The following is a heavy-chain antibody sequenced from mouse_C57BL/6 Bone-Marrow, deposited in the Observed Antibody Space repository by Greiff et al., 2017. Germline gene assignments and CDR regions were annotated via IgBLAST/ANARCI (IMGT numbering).Heavy chain of an antibody. CDR1: GISITTGNYR. CDR2: IYYSGTI. J-gene: IGHJ1*03. CDR3: ARERDDGYLYWYFDV. Sequence: EVQLQQSGPGLVKPSQTVFLTCTVTGISITTGNYRWSWIRQFPGNKLEWIGYIYYSGTITYNPSLTSRTTITRDTPKNQFFLEMNSLTAEDTATYYCARERDDGYLYWYFDVWGTGTTVTVSS. D-gene: IGHD2-3*01. V-gene: IGHV3-5*01.